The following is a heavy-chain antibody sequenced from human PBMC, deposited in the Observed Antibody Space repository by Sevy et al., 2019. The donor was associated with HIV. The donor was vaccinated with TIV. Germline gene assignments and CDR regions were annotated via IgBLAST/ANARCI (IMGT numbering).Heavy chain of an antibody. J-gene: IGHJ4*02. CDR3: AREHHYSHSTIFGVVISGYFDY. CDR2: ISYDGSNK. V-gene: IGHV3-30-3*01. D-gene: IGHD3-3*01. Sequence: GGSLRLSCAASGFTFSSYAMHWVRQAPGKGLEWVAVISYDGSNKYYADSVKGRFTISRDNSKNTLYLQMNSLRAEDTAEYYCAREHHYSHSTIFGVVISGYFDYWGQGTLVTVSS. CDR1: GFTFSSYA.